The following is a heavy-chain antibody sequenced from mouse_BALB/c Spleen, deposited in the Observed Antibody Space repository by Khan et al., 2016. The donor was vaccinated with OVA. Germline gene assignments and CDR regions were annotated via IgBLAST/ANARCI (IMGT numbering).Heavy chain of an antibody. CDR3: ARGWGGNCYYAMDY. CDR1: GFAFSSYD. Sequence: EVMLVESGGGLVKPGGSLKLSCAASGFAFSSYDMSWVRQTPEKRLEWVAYISSGGGSTYYPDTVKGRFTISRDNAKNTLYLQMSSLKSEDTAMYYCARGWGGNCYYAMDYWGQGMSVTVSS. V-gene: IGHV5-12-1*01. CDR2: ISSGGGST. J-gene: IGHJ4*01. D-gene: IGHD2-1*01.